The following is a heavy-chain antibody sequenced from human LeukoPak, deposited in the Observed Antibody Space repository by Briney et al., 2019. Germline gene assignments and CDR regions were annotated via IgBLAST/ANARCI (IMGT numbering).Heavy chain of an antibody. CDR2: ISYDGSNK. CDR3: AKPLKAYGDRNWFDP. V-gene: IGHV3-30*18. Sequence: PGRSLRLSCAASGFTFSSYGMHRVRQAPGKGLEWVAVISYDGSNKYYADSVKGRFTISRDNSKNTLYLQMNSLRAEDTAVYYCAKPLKAYGDRNWFDPWGQGTLVTVSS. D-gene: IGHD4-17*01. J-gene: IGHJ5*02. CDR1: GFTFSSYG.